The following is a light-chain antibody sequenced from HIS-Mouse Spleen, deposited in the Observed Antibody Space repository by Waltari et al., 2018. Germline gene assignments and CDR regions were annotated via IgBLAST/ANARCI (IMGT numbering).Light chain of an antibody. CDR1: QGISSY. Sequence: DIQLTQSPSFLSASVGDSVTITCRASQGISSYLAWYQQKPGKAPKLLISAASTLQSGVPSRFSGSGSGTEFTLTISSLQPEDFATYYCQQLNSYPPTFGQGTKVEIK. CDR2: AAS. J-gene: IGKJ1*01. CDR3: QQLNSYPPT. V-gene: IGKV1-9*01.